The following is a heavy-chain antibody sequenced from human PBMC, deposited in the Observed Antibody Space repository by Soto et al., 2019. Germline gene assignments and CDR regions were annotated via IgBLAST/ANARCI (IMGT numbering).Heavy chain of an antibody. CDR1: GYTFTTYY. CDR3: ARAGYCSGGTCFHGNCDY. CDR2: INPNGGST. Sequence: QVQLVQSGAEVKRPGASVKVSCKASGYTFTTYYMHWVRQAPGQGLEWFGIINPNGGSTTYAQKFQGRVTMTRDTSTSTVYLELSSLSSEDTAVYYCARAGYCSGGTCFHGNCDYWGQGTLVTVSA. J-gene: IGHJ4*02. D-gene: IGHD2-15*01. V-gene: IGHV1-46*01.